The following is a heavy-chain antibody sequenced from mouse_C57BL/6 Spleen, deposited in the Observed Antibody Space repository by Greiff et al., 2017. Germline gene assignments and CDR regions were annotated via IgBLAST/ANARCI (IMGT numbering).Heavy chain of an antibody. J-gene: IGHJ4*01. V-gene: IGHV1-39*01. CDR2: INPNYGTT. D-gene: IGHD1-1*01. CDR1: GYSFTDYN. Sequence: EVQLQQSGPELVKPGASVKISCKASGYSFTDYNMNWVKQSNGKSLEWIGVINPNYGTTSYNQKFKGKATLTVDKSSSTAYMQLNSLTSEDSAVYYCARDQPMTTVVEGYAMDYWGQGTSVTVSA. CDR3: ARDQPMTTVVEGYAMDY.